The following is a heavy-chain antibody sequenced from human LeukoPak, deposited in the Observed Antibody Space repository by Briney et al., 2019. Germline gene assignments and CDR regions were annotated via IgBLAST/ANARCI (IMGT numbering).Heavy chain of an antibody. V-gene: IGHV1-69*01. CDR1: GGTFSSYA. D-gene: IGHD2-8*01. CDR2: IIPIFGTA. Sequence: GSSVKVSCKASGGTFSSYAISWVRQAPGQGLEWMGGIIPIFGTANYAQKFQGRVTITAGESTSTAYMELSSLRFEDTAVYYCARVYCTNGVCYTGAFDYWGQGTLVTVSS. CDR3: ARVYCTNGVCYTGAFDY. J-gene: IGHJ4*02.